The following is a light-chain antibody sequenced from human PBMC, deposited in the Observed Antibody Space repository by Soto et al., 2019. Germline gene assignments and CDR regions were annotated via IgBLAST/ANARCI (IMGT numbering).Light chain of an antibody. J-gene: IGLJ1*01. CDR1: SSYVGGYNY. V-gene: IGLV2-14*01. CDR3: SSYTSSSTFV. CDR2: HVN. Sequence: QSVLPQPASVSGAPVQSVTLSRPGSSSYVGGYNYVSWYQQHPGKAPKLMIYHVNNRPSGTSDRFSGSKSGNTASLTISGLQAEDEADYYCSSYTSSSTFVFGTGTKVTVL.